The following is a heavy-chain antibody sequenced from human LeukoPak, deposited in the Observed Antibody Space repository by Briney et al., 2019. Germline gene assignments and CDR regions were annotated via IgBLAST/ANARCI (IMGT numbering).Heavy chain of an antibody. J-gene: IGHJ5*02. Sequence: ASVKVSCKASGYTFTSYDINWERQATGQGLEWMGWMNPNSGNTGYAQKFQGRVTMTRNTSISTAYMELSSLRSEDTAVYYCARARRGSSGRGWFDPWGQGTLVTVSS. CDR1: GYTFTSYD. CDR2: MNPNSGNT. CDR3: ARARRGSSGRGWFDP. V-gene: IGHV1-8*01. D-gene: IGHD6-19*01.